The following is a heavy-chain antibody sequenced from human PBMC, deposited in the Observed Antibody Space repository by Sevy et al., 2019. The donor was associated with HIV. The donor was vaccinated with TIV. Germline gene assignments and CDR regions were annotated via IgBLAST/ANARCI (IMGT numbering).Heavy chain of an antibody. CDR1: GFTFNNYA. V-gene: IGHV3-23*01. CDR3: AKHYIHDIADGWYFDL. J-gene: IGHJ2*01. D-gene: IGHD6-13*01. CDR2: ISGGGGGT. Sequence: GGSLRLSCAASGFTFNNYAMSWVRQAPGKGLEGKGLEWVSTISGGGGGTYYADSVRGRFTIARDNSKNTLYLQVNSLRVEDTAVDYCAKHYIHDIADGWYFDLWGRGTLVTVSS.